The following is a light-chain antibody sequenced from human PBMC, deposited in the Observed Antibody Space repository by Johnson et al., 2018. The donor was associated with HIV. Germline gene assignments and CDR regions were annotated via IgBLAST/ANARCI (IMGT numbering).Light chain of an antibody. Sequence: QSVLTQPPSVSAAPGQKVTISCSGSSSNIGNNYVSWYQQLPGTAPKLLIYDNNKRPSGIPDRFSGSKSGTSATLGITGLQTGDEADYSCETWDSSLSGVFGTRTKVTVL. CDR1: SSNIGNNY. CDR2: DNN. V-gene: IGLV1-51*01. J-gene: IGLJ1*01. CDR3: ETWDSSLSGV.